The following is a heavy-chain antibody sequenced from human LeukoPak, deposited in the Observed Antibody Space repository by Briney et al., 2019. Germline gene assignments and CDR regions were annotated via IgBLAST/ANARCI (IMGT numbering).Heavy chain of an antibody. J-gene: IGHJ3*02. V-gene: IGHV4-39*01. CDR3: ARHLPSIAAADDAFDI. CDR2: IYYSGCT. D-gene: IGHD6-13*01. Sequence: SETLSLTCTVSGGSISSSSYYWGWNRQPPGKGLAWIGGIYYSGCTYYNPSLKSRVTISVDTSKNQFSLKLSSVTAADTAVYYCARHLPSIAAADDAFDIWGQGTMVTVSS. CDR1: GGSISSSSYY.